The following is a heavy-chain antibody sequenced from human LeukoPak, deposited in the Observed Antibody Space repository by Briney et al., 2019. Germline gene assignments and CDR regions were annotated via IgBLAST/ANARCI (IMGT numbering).Heavy chain of an antibody. CDR3: ALYYYGSGSYYTFDY. Sequence: SETLSLTCTVSGGTISSSSYYWGWIRQPPGKGLEWIGSIYYSGSTYYNPFLKSRVTISVDTSKNQFSLKLSSVTAADTAVYYCALYYYGSGSYYTFDYWGQGTLVTVSS. CDR1: GGTISSSSYY. J-gene: IGHJ4*02. D-gene: IGHD3-10*01. V-gene: IGHV4-39*01. CDR2: IYYSGST.